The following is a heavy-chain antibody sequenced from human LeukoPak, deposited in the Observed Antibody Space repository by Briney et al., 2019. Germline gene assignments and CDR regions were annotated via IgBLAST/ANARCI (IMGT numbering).Heavy chain of an antibody. Sequence: ASVKVSCKASGYTFSGYYMHWVRQAPGQGLEWMGWINPNSGGTDYAQKCQGRVTITADESTSTAYMELSSLRSEDTAVYYCAREYYYDSSGYYRWGQGTLVTVSS. J-gene: IGHJ5*02. CDR3: AREYYYDSSGYYR. CDR1: GYTFSGYY. D-gene: IGHD3-22*01. CDR2: INPNSGGT. V-gene: IGHV1-2*02.